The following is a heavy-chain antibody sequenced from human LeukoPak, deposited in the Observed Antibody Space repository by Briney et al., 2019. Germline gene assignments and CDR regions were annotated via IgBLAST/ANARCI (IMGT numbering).Heavy chain of an antibody. D-gene: IGHD1-26*01. CDR2: INPSGGST. J-gene: IGHJ4*02. Sequence: ASVKVSCKASGYTFTSYYMHWVRQAPGQGLEWMGIINPSGGSTSYAQKFQGRVTMTRDTSTSTVYMELNSLRAADTAVYYCARDSGSYYEEYYFDYWGQGTLVTVSS. CDR3: ARDSGSYYEEYYFDY. CDR1: GYTFTSYY. V-gene: IGHV1-46*01.